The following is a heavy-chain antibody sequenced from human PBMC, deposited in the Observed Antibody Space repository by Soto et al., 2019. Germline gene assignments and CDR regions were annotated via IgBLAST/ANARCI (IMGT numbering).Heavy chain of an antibody. CDR3: ASSGYDSSGSYPSDY. J-gene: IGHJ4*02. V-gene: IGHV5-10-1*01. Sequence: GESLKISCKGSGYSFTSYWISWVRQMPGKGLEWMGRIDPSDSYTNYSPSFQGHVTISADKSISTAYLQWSSLKASDTAMYYCASSGYDSSGSYPSDYWCQGLLVTLSS. CDR2: IDPSDSYT. D-gene: IGHD3-22*01. CDR1: GYSFTSYW.